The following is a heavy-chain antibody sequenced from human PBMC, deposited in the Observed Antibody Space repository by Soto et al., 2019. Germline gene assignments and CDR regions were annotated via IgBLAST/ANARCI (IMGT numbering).Heavy chain of an antibody. J-gene: IGHJ4*02. V-gene: IGHV4-4*02. D-gene: IGHD3-16*01. CDR1: GDSVSSNKW. CDR2: MLHSGTT. CDR3: MMSPGLYKIES. Sequence: PSETLSLTCAVSGDSVSSNKWWGWVRQSPGKGLERIADMLHSGTTSYSPSLESRVTLSIDKSKNQFSLRLNSVTVADTAVYFCMMSPGLYKIESWGQGTLVTVSS.